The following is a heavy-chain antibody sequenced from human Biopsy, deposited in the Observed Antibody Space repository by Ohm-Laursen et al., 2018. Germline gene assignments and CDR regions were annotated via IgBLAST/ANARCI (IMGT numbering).Heavy chain of an antibody. CDR2: ISHTGYT. D-gene: IGHD4-23*01. J-gene: IGHJ1*01. V-gene: IGHV4-4*07. CDR1: GGSFTGHY. CDR3: ARGSNEYGGLYFPH. Sequence: GTLSLTCTVSGGSFTGHYWTWIRQPAGKGLEWIGHISHTGYTSYKSSLKSRVTISLDTSRKHFSLRLTSLAAADTAVYYCARGSNEYGGLYFPHWGQGTLVTVSS.